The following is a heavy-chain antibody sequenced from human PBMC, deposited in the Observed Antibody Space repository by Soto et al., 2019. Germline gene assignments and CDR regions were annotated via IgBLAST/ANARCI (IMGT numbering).Heavy chain of an antibody. J-gene: IGHJ4*02. CDR3: ARGRGLYNSGRSQLDY. V-gene: IGHV1-69*01. Sequence: QVQLVQSGAEVKKPGSSVRVSCKASGDTFSRYTVNWVRQAPRQGLEWMGGIIPRFGTTTFAPTLQGRVTITADESMSTVYMELSSLRSEDTALYYCARGRGLYNSGRSQLDYWGQGTLVTVSS. D-gene: IGHD1-1*01. CDR1: GDTFSRYT. CDR2: IIPRFGTT.